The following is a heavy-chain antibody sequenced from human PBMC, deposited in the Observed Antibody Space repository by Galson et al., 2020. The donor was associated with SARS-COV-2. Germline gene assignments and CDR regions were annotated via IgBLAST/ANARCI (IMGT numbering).Heavy chain of an antibody. CDR3: AKDLAGDGTH. Sequence: GGSLTLSCAASRFTFSSFSMTWVRQAPGKGLEWVSLISGSGGSTYYADSVKGRFTISRDNSKNTGYLQMNSLRVGDTAGYYCAKDLAGDGTHWGLGTLVTVAS. J-gene: IGHJ4*02. CDR2: ISGSGGST. D-gene: IGHD4-17*01. CDR1: RFTFSSFS. V-gene: IGHV3-23*01.